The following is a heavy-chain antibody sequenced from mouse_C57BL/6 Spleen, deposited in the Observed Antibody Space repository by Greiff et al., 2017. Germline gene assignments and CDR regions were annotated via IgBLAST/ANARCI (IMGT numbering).Heavy chain of an antibody. J-gene: IGHJ2*01. CDR1: GFTFSSYT. CDR2: ISGGGGNT. D-gene: IGHD4-1*01. Sequence: EVKLVESGGGLVKPGGSLKLSCAASGFTFSSYTMSWVRQTPEKRLEWVATISGGGGNTYYPDSVKGRFTISRDNAKKTLYLQMSSLGSEDTALYYCARLTGTYFDYWGQGTTLTVSS. CDR3: ARLTGTYFDY. V-gene: IGHV5-9*01.